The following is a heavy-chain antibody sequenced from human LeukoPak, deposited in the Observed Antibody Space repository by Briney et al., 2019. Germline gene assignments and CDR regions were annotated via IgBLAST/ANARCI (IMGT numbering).Heavy chain of an antibody. V-gene: IGHV4-61*08. J-gene: IGHJ4*02. CDR2: IYYSGST. Sequence: SETLSLTCTVSGGSISSGGYYWSWIRQHPGKGLEWIGYIYYSGSTNYNPSLKSRVTISVDTSKNQFSLKLSSVTAADTAVYYCARGERFLEWSYFDYWGQGTLVTVSS. CDR1: GGSISSGGYY. CDR3: ARGERFLEWSYFDY. D-gene: IGHD3-3*01.